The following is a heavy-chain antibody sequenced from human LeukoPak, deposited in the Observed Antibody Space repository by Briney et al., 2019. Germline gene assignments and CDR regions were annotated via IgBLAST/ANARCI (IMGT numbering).Heavy chain of an antibody. CDR3: ARRDYYFYSMDV. Sequence: GGSLRLSCAASGFTFSDYYMSWIRQAPGKGLEWVSYISSSGSTIYYADSVKGRFTISRDNAKNSLYLQINNLRAEDTAVYFCARRDYYFYSMDVWGKGTTVTVSS. J-gene: IGHJ6*03. V-gene: IGHV3-11*04. CDR2: ISSSGSTI. CDR1: GFTFSDYY.